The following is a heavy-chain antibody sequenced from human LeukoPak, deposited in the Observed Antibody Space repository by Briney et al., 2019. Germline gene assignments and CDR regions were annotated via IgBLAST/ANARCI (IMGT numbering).Heavy chain of an antibody. CDR3: ARGRFDYYYGMDV. Sequence: YNGNTYYNPSIKSRATISGDAPKNQFSLKLRSVTAADTAVYYCARGRFDYYYGMDVWGQGTTVTVSS. J-gene: IGHJ6*02. CDR2: YNGNT. V-gene: IGHV4-39*01.